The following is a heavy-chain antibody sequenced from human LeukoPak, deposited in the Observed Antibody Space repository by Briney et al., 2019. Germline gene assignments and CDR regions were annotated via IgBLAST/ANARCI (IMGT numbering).Heavy chain of an antibody. CDR2: INHSGST. Sequence: SETLSLTCAVYGGSFSGYYWNWLRQPPGKGLEWIGEINHSGSTDYNPSLKSRVTISVDTSKNQFSLKLSSVTAADTAVYYCARVRVGATLYYYAMDVWGQGTTVTVSS. CDR3: ARVRVGATLYYYAMDV. CDR1: GGSFSGYY. J-gene: IGHJ6*02. V-gene: IGHV4-34*01. D-gene: IGHD1-26*01.